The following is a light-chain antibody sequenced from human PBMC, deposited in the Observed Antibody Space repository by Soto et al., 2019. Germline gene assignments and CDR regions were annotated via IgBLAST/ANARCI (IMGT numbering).Light chain of an antibody. J-gene: IGKJ1*01. CDR3: EQYNNRPPWT. V-gene: IGKV3-15*01. CDR1: QSVGSN. Sequence: IVMTQSPATLSVSPGDRATLSCRASQSVGSNLAWYQQKPGQAPRLLMYGASTRATGFPARFSGSGFVAEFPLTISSLESEDFVVYYCEQYNNRPPWTFGQGTKVEIE. CDR2: GAS.